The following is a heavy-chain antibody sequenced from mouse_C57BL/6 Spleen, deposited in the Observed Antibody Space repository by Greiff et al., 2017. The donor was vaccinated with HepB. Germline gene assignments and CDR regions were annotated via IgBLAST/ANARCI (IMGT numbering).Heavy chain of an antibody. CDR2: IDPETGGT. V-gene: IGHV1-15*01. CDR1: GYTFTDYE. J-gene: IGHJ3*01. D-gene: IGHD2-1*01. Sequence: VKLVESGAELVRPGASVTLSCKASGYTFTDYEMHWVKQTPVHGLEWIGAIDPETGGTAYNQKFKGKAILTADKSSSTAYMELRSLTSEDSAVYYCTGYGNYFWFAYWGQGTLVTVSA. CDR3: TGYGNYFWFAY.